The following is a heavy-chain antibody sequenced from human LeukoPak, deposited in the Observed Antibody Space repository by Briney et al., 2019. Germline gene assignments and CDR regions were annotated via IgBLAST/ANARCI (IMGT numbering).Heavy chain of an antibody. J-gene: IGHJ4*02. Sequence: GRSLRLSCAASGFTFSSYGMHWVRQAPGKGLEWVAVISYDGSNKYYADSVKGRFTISRDNSRNTLYLQMNSLRAEDTAVYYCANLGTTYYYGSGSYIADYWGQGTLVTVSS. D-gene: IGHD3-10*01. CDR3: ANLGTTYYYGSGSYIADY. V-gene: IGHV3-30*18. CDR2: ISYDGSNK. CDR1: GFTFSSYG.